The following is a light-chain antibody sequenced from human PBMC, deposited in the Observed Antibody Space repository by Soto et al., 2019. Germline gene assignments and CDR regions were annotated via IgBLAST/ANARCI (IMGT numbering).Light chain of an antibody. CDR1: QNINIW. Sequence: DIQMTQYPSTLSASVGDRVTITCRASQNINIWLAWYQQKPRKAPKLLIYRASDLESGVPSRFSGSGSETEFTLTISSLQPDDFATYYCQQYNSYSWTFGQGAKVAI. J-gene: IGKJ1*01. V-gene: IGKV1-5*03. CDR2: RAS. CDR3: QQYNSYSWT.